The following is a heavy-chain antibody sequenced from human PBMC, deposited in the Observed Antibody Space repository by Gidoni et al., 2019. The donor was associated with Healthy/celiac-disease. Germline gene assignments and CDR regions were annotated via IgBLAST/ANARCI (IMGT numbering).Heavy chain of an antibody. D-gene: IGHD4-17*01. CDR1: GFTVSSNY. CDR2: IYSGGST. Sequence: EVQLVETGGGLIQPGGSLRLSCAASGFTVSSNYMSWVRQAPGKGLEWVSVIYSGGSTYYADSVKGRFTISRDNSKNTLYLQMNSLRAEDTAVYYCARINYGDYAGAFDYWGQGTLVTVSS. V-gene: IGHV3-53*02. CDR3: ARINYGDYAGAFDY. J-gene: IGHJ4*02.